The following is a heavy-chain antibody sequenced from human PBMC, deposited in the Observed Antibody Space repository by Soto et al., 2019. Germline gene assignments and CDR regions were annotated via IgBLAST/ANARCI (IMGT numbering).Heavy chain of an antibody. CDR3: ARLKQDYAVA. J-gene: IGHJ5*02. CDR2: MNHNSGNT. CDR1: GYTFTSYD. Sequence: QVQLVQSGAEVKKPGASVKVSCKASGYTFTSYDINWVRLATGQGLEWMGWMNHNSGNTAYAQKFQGRVTMTRNTSISAAYLELSSRRSEDTAVYYCARLKQDYAVAWVQGSLVTVAS. V-gene: IGHV1-8*01. D-gene: IGHD3-16*01.